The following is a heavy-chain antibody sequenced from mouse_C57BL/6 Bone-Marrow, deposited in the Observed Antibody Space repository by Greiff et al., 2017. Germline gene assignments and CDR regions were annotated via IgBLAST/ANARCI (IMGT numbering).Heavy chain of an antibody. Sequence: EVKLQQSGAELVRPGASVTLSCTASGFNIKDDYMHWVKQRPEKGLEWIGWIDPKNGDTEYASKFQGKATITVDTSSSKAYLQLSSLTSEDTAVYYCTSIAYWGQGTLVTVSA. CDR1: GFNIKDDY. J-gene: IGHJ3*01. V-gene: IGHV14-4*01. CDR3: TSIAY. CDR2: IDPKNGDT.